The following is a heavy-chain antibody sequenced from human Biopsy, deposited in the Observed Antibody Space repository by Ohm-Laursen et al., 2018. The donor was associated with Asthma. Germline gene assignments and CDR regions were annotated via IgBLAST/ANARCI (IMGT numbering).Heavy chain of an antibody. CDR1: GYTFNSAG. CDR2: FSVYNDNT. V-gene: IGHV1-18*01. J-gene: IGHJ6*02. Sequence: ASVKVSCKTSGYTFNSAGITWVRQAPGQGLEWMGWFSVYNDNTKVAQKLQDRVTMITDTSTSTAYMELRSLRSGDTAVYFCARAVDYSHYYGIDVWGQGTTVTVS. D-gene: IGHD3-10*01. CDR3: ARAVDYSHYYGIDV.